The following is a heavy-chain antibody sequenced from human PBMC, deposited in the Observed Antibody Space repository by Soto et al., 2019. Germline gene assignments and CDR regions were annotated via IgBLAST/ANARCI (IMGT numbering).Heavy chain of an antibody. CDR3: ARDPSYCSGGSCYWLPSFDY. V-gene: IGHV1-18*01. Sequence: ASVKVSCKASGYTFTSYGISWVRQAPGQGLEWMGWISAYNGNTNYAQKLQGRVTMTTDTSTSTAYMELRSLRSDDTAVYYCARDPSYCSGGSCYWLPSFDYWGQGTLVTVSS. D-gene: IGHD2-15*01. CDR1: GYTFTSYG. J-gene: IGHJ4*02. CDR2: ISAYNGNT.